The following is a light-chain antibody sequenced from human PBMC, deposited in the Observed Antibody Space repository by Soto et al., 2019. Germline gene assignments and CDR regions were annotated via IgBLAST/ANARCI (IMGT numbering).Light chain of an antibody. CDR2: EVS. V-gene: IGLV2-14*01. Sequence: QSVLTQPASVSGSPGQSITISCTGTSSDVGGYNYVSWYHQHPGKAPKLMIYEVSNRPSGVSNRFSGSKSGNTASLTISGLQAEDEAYYYCSSYTSSSTPFVFGTGTKLTVL. J-gene: IGLJ1*01. CDR1: SSDVGGYNY. CDR3: SSYTSSSTPFV.